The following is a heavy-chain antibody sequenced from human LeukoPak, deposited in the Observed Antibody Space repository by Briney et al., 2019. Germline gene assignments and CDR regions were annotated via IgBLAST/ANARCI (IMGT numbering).Heavy chain of an antibody. CDR3: ARGGGDFVVVPAAMYFDY. J-gene: IGHJ4*02. CDR1: GGSFSGYY. CDR2: INHSGST. D-gene: IGHD2-2*01. Sequence: SETLSLTCAVYGGSFSGYYWSWIRQPPGKGLEWIGEINHSGSTHYNPSLKSRVTISVDTSKNQFSLKLSSVTAADTAVYYCARGGGDFVVVPAAMYFDYWGQGTLVTVSS. V-gene: IGHV4-34*01.